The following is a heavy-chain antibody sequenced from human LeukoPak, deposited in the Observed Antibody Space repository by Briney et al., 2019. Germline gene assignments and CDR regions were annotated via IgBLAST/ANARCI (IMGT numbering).Heavy chain of an antibody. J-gene: IGHJ4*02. CDR2: FSGGGGSP. CDR3: AKLGGYFTFDY. Sequence: GGSLRLSCAAFGFTFSSYAMSGVGQAPGKGLDGVGAFSGGGGSPYYADSVKGRFTISRDNSKNTLYLQMNSQRAEYTAVYYCAKLGGYFTFDYWGQGTMVTVSS. D-gene: IGHD2-21*02. V-gene: IGHV3-23*01. CDR1: GFTFSSYA.